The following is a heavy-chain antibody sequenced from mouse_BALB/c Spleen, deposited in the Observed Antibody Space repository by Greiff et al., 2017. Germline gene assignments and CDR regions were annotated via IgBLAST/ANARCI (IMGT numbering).Heavy chain of an antibody. V-gene: IGHV1-7*01. CDR3: ARGDYDAMDY. CDR2: INPSTGYT. J-gene: IGHJ4*01. Sequence: QVQLQQSGAELAKPGASVKMSCKASGYTFTSYWMHWVKQRPGQGLEWIGYINPSTGYTEYNQKFKDKATLTADKSSSTAYMQLSSLTSEDSAVYYCARGDYDAMDYWGQGTSVTVSS. CDR1: GYTFTSYW.